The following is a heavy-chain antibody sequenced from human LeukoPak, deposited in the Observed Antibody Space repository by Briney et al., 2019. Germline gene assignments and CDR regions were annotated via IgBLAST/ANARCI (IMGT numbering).Heavy chain of an antibody. CDR1: GYTFTSYY. CDR3: ASTSDYYDSSGYSLSY. J-gene: IGHJ4*02. CDR2: IIPIFGTA. Sequence: GASVKVSCKASGYTFTSYYMHWVRQAPGPGLEWMGGIIPIFGTANYAQKFQGRVTITADESTSTAYMELSSLRSEDTAVYYCASTSDYYDSSGYSLSYWGQGTLVTVSS. V-gene: IGHV1-69*13. D-gene: IGHD3-22*01.